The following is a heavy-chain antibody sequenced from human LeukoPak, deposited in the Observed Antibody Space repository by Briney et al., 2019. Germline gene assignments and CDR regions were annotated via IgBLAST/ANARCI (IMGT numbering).Heavy chain of an antibody. CDR1: GFTFSSYA. CDR3: AELGITMIGGV. D-gene: IGHD3-10*02. J-gene: IGHJ6*04. CDR2: ISGSGGYT. Sequence: GGSLRLSCAASGFTFSSYAMSWVRQAPGKGLAWVSGISGSGGYTYYADSVKGRVTISRDNSKNTLYLQMNSLRAEDTAVYYCAELGITMIGGVWGKGTTVTISS. V-gene: IGHV3-23*01.